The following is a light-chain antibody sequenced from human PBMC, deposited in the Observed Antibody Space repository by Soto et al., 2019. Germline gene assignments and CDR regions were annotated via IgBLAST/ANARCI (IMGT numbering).Light chain of an antibody. J-gene: IGKJ1*01. CDR3: QQYNNWPWT. Sequence: EIVMTQSPVTLSVSPGERATLSCWASQSVNSDLAWYQQKPGQAPRLLIYGASTRATGVPARFSGGGSGTEFTLTISSLQSEDFAVYCCQQYNNWPWTFGQGTKVDIK. CDR1: QSVNSD. V-gene: IGKV3-15*01. CDR2: GAS.